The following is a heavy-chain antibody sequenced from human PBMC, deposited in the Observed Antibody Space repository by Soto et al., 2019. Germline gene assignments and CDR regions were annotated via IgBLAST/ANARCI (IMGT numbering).Heavy chain of an antibody. Sequence: SETLSLTCAVYGGSFSGYYWSWIRQPPGKGLEWIGEINHSGSTNYNPSLKSRVTISVDTSKNQFSPKLSSVTAADTAVYYCARADTLGRAFDIWGQGTMVTVSS. D-gene: IGHD5-18*01. CDR1: GGSFSGYY. CDR2: INHSGST. J-gene: IGHJ3*02. V-gene: IGHV4-34*01. CDR3: ARADTLGRAFDI.